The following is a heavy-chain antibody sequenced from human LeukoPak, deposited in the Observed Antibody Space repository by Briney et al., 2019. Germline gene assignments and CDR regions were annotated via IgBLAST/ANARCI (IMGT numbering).Heavy chain of an antibody. CDR2: IGASGT. CDR1: GFTFSSFE. Sequence: HTGGSLRLSCAASGFTFSSFEMNWVRQAAGKRLEWVSYIGASGTYYADSVKGRFTISRDEAKSSLYLQMSSLRADDTAVYYCVRGRLDWGQGTLVTVSS. J-gene: IGHJ4*02. CDR3: VRGRLD. D-gene: IGHD3-9*01. V-gene: IGHV3-48*03.